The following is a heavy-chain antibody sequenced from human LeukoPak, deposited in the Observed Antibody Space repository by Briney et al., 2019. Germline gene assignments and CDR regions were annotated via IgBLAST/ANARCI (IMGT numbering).Heavy chain of an antibody. J-gene: IGHJ4*02. CDR3: AKGRGYCTGGSCYSDY. Sequence: TGGSLRLSCAASGFTFSSYGMHWVRQAPGKGLEWVSTISGSDGSTYYADSVKGRFTISRDNSKNTLYLQMNSLRVEDTAIYYCAKGRGYCTGGSCYSDYWGQGTLVTVSS. D-gene: IGHD2-15*01. V-gene: IGHV3-23*01. CDR2: ISGSDGST. CDR1: GFTFSSYG.